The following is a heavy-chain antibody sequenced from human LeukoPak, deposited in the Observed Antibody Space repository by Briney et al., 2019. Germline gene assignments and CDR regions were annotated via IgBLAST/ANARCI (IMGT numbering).Heavy chain of an antibody. J-gene: IGHJ4*02. D-gene: IGHD4-23*01. CDR1: GFTFSSNA. Sequence: GGSLRLSCVAFGFTFSSNAMYWVRQAPGKGLEWVSVISYDGSDKYYADSVKGRFTISRDNSKNTVYLQMNSLRSEDTAVYYCAKDLRAYGGQRAFWGRGTLVTVSS. V-gene: IGHV3-30*18. CDR2: ISYDGSDK. CDR3: AKDLRAYGGQRAF.